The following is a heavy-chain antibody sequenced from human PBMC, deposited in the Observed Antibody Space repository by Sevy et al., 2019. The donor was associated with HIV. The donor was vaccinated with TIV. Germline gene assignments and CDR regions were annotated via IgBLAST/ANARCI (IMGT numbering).Heavy chain of an antibody. CDR1: GYIFTSYG. J-gene: IGHJ4*02. CDR3: ARDRDFDYVWGTFPYRDF. CDR2: ISPYKGTT. V-gene: IGHV1-18*01. D-gene: IGHD3-16*01. Sequence: ASVKVSCKASGYIFTSYGISWVRQAPGRGLEWVGWISPYKGTTNYAQKFQGRVTMTTDPSTFTVYMQLRSLRSDDTAIYYCARDRDFDYVWGTFPYRDFWGQGTLVTVSS.